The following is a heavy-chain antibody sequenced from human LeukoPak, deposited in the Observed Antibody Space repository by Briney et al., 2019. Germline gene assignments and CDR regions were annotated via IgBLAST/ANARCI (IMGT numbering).Heavy chain of an antibody. J-gene: IGHJ6*02. V-gene: IGHV4-59*01. Sequence: PSETLSLTCTVSGGSISTFYWSWLRQPPGKGLDWIGYIYYSGSTNCNPSLKSRVTISVDTSKNQFSLRLSSVTAADTAVYYCAREDPQTTVPEGLDVWGQGTTVTVSS. CDR1: GGSISTFY. D-gene: IGHD4-17*01. CDR3: AREDPQTTVPEGLDV. CDR2: IYYSGST.